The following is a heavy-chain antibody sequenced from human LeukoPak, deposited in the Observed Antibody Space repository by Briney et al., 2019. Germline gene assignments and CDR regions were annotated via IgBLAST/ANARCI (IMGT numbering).Heavy chain of an antibody. Sequence: SETLSLTCAVYGGSFSGYYWSWIRQPPGKGLEWIGEINHSGSTNYNPSHKSRVTISVDTSKNQFSLKLSSVTAADTAVYYCARAHIVVVPAAMGWVWGDYFDYWGQGTLVTVSS. V-gene: IGHV4-34*01. CDR2: INHSGST. D-gene: IGHD2-2*01. CDR3: ARAHIVVVPAAMGWVWGDYFDY. J-gene: IGHJ4*02. CDR1: GGSFSGYY.